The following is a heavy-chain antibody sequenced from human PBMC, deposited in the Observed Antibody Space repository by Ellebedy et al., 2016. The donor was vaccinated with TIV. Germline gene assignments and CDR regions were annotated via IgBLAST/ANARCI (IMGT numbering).Heavy chain of an antibody. Sequence: GESLKISCAASGFTFSKAWMRWVRQAPGQGLEWVGRIRSKSDGDTPDYAEPVRGRFTISRDDSKSVVYLQMNRLKTEDTAMYYCTNAIPGFTKEVDYWGQGTQVTVSS. CDR3: TNAIPGFTKEVDY. V-gene: IGHV3-15*01. J-gene: IGHJ4*02. D-gene: IGHD2-2*02. CDR2: IRSKSDGDTP. CDR1: GFTFSKAW.